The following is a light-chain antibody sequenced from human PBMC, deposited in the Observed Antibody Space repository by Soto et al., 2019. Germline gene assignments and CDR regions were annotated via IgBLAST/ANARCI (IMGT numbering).Light chain of an antibody. CDR2: AAS. CDR1: QSISSY. CDR3: PQSYSTPLYT. V-gene: IGKV1-39*01. Sequence: DIQMTQSPSSLSASVGDRVTITCRASQSISSYLNWYQQKPGKAPKLLIYAASSLQSGVPSRFSGSGSGTDFTITISSLQPEDFATYYCPQSYSTPLYTFGPGTKLEIK. J-gene: IGKJ2*01.